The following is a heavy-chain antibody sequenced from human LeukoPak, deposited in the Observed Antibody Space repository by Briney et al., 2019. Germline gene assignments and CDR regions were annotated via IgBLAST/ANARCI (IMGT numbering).Heavy chain of an antibody. J-gene: IGHJ5*02. CDR1: GGSFSGYY. CDR2: INHGGST. Sequence: SETLSLTCAVYGGSFSGYYWSWIRQPPGKGLEWIGEINHGGSTNYNPSLKSRVTISVDTSKNQFSLKLSSVTAADTAVYYCARRVRPYDFWSGYGRSGWFDPWGQGTLVTVSS. D-gene: IGHD3-3*01. CDR3: ARRVRPYDFWSGYGRSGWFDP. V-gene: IGHV4-34*01.